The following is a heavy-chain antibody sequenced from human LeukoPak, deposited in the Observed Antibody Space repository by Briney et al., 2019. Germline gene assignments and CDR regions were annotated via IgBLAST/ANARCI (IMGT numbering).Heavy chain of an antibody. D-gene: IGHD5-12*01. CDR2: ISAYNGNT. CDR3: ARDGSLKPDFNY. V-gene: IGHV1-18*04. Sequence: ASVKVSCKASGYTFTSYYMHWVRQAPGQGLEWMGWISAYNGNTNYAQKLQGRVTMTTDTSTSTAYMELRSLRSDDTAVYYCARDGSLKPDFNYWGQGTLVTVSS. CDR1: GYTFTSYY. J-gene: IGHJ4*02.